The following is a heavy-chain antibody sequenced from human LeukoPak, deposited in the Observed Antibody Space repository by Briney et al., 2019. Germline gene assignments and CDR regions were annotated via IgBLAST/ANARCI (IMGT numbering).Heavy chain of an antibody. D-gene: IGHD5-18*01. CDR3: ARAGGRGYSSGWFDP. CDR2: INHSGST. Sequence: SETLSLTCAVYSGSFSDYYWSWIRQPPGKGLEWIGEINHSGSTNYNPSLKSRVTISVDTSKNQFSLKLSSVTAADTAVYYCARAGGRGYSSGWFDPWGQGTLVTVSS. V-gene: IGHV4-34*01. J-gene: IGHJ5*02. CDR1: SGSFSDYY.